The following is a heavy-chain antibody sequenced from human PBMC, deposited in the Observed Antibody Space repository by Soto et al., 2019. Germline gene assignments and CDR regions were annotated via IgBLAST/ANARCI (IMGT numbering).Heavy chain of an antibody. Sequence: QVQLQESGPGLVKPSQTLSLTCTVSGGSISSGGYYWSWIRQHPGKGLEWIGYIYYSGSTYYNPSLESRVTISVDTSKNQFSLKLSSVTAADTAVYYCASSLRIAAAEDYYFDYWGQGTLVTVSS. D-gene: IGHD6-13*01. CDR2: IYYSGST. V-gene: IGHV4-31*03. CDR3: ASSLRIAAAEDYYFDY. CDR1: GGSISSGGYY. J-gene: IGHJ4*02.